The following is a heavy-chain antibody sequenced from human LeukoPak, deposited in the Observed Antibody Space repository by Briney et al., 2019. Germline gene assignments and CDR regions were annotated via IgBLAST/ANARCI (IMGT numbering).Heavy chain of an antibody. CDR3: ARGRRPYGGNSDAFDI. CDR1: GYTFTGYY. Sequence: ASVKVSCKASGYTFTGYYMHWVRQAPGQGLEWMGWINPKSGDTNYAQKFQGRVTMTRNTSISTAYMELSSLRSEDTAVYYCARGRRPYGGNSDAFDIWGQGTMVTVSS. J-gene: IGHJ3*02. V-gene: IGHV1-2*02. CDR2: INPKSGDT. D-gene: IGHD4-23*01.